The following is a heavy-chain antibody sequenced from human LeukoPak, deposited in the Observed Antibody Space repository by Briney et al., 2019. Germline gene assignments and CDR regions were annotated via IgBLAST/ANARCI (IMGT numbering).Heavy chain of an antibody. CDR1: GGTFSSYA. CDR3: ARDEFGELFFVNWFDP. V-gene: IGHV1-69*05. Sequence: VASVKVSCKASGGTFSSYAISWVRQAPGQGLEWMGGIIPIFGTANYAQKFQGRVTITTDESTSTAYMELSSLRSDDTAVYYCARDEFGELFFVNWFDPWGQGTLVTVSS. D-gene: IGHD3-10*01. CDR2: IIPIFGTA. J-gene: IGHJ5*02.